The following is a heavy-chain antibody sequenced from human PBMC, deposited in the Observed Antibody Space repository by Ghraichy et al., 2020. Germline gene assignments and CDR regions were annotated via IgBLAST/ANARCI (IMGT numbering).Heavy chain of an antibody. CDR3: ARPHPTFDF. CDR1: GFTFSSYW. V-gene: IGHV3-7*01. J-gene: IGHJ4*02. CDR2: IKQDGSEK. Sequence: GETLNISCAASGFTFSSYWMSWVRQAPGKGLEWVANIKQDGSEKYYVDSVKGRFTISRDNAKNSLYLQMNSLRAEDTAVYYCARPHPTFDFWGQGTLVTVSS.